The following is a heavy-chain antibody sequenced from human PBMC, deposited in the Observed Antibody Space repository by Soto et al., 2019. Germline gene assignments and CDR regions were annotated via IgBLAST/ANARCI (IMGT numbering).Heavy chain of an antibody. D-gene: IGHD3-3*01. CDR3: ARGYYDFWSGYYPPEYYFDY. J-gene: IGHJ4*02. V-gene: IGHV3-66*01. CDR1: GFTVSSNY. CDR2: IYSGGST. Sequence: PGGSVRLSCAASGFTVSSNYMSWVRQAPGKGLEWVSVIYSGGSTYYADSVKGRFTISRDNSKNTLYLQMNSLRAEDTAVYYCARGYYDFWSGYYPPEYYFDYWGQGTLVTVSS.